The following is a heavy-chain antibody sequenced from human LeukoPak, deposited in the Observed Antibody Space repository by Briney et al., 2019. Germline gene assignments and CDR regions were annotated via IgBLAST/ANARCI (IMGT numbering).Heavy chain of an antibody. J-gene: IGHJ6*02. Sequence: GASVKVSCKASGYTFTGYYMHWVRQAPGQGLEWMGGIIPIFGTANYAQKFQGRVTITADESTSTAYMELSSLRSEDTAVYYCASSFITMVRGVIMYYYGMDVWGQGTTVTVSS. CDR1: GYTFTGYY. V-gene: IGHV1-69*13. CDR3: ASSFITMVRGVIMYYYGMDV. CDR2: IIPIFGTA. D-gene: IGHD3-10*01.